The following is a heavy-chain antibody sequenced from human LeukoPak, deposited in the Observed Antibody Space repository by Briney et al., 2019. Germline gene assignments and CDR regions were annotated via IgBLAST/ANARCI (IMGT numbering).Heavy chain of an antibody. CDR1: GGSISSSSYY. CDR3: ARDLIVARWFDP. CDR2: IYYSGST. V-gene: IGHV4-39*07. Sequence: SETLSLTCTVSGGSISSSSYYWGWIRQPPGKGLEWIGSIYYSGSTYYNPSLKSRVTISVDTSKNQFSLKLSSVTAADTAVYYCARDLIVARWFDPWGQGTLVTVSS. D-gene: IGHD2/OR15-2a*01. J-gene: IGHJ5*02.